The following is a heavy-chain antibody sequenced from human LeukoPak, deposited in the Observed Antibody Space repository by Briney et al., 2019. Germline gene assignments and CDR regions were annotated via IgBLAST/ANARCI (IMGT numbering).Heavy chain of an antibody. CDR1: GGSFSGYY. CDR2: INHSGST. Sequence: SETLSLTCAVYGGSFSGYYWGWIHQPPGKGLEWIGEINHSGSTNYNPSLKSRVTISVDTSKNQFSLKLSSVTAADTAVYYCARVPRGVAVAGTRKYYFDYWGQGTLVTVSS. CDR3: ARVPRGVAVAGTRKYYFDY. V-gene: IGHV4-34*01. J-gene: IGHJ4*02. D-gene: IGHD6-19*01.